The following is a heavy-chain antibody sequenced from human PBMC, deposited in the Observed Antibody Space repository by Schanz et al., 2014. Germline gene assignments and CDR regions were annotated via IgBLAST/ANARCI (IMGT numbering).Heavy chain of an antibody. CDR1: GFSFSTYG. CDR3: VRDKKGFVAVAGRAPFDY. D-gene: IGHD6-19*01. J-gene: IGHJ4*02. V-gene: IGHV3-21*01. CDR2: ISSSSMYI. Sequence: EVRLVESGGGLVKPGGSLRLSCAAYGFSFSTYGMTWVRQAPGKGLEWVSSISSSSMYIYQADSMRGRFTISRDNAKNSLYLQVNNLSAEDTAVYYCVRDKKGFVAVAGRAPFDYWGQGTLVTVSS.